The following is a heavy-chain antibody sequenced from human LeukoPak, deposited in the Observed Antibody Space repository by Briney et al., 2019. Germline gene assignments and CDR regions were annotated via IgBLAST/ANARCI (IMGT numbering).Heavy chain of an antibody. CDR3: AKTTWHDIGGNPGAFDF. CDR2: ISYDGSNK. CDR1: GFTFSSYG. J-gene: IGHJ3*01. Sequence: GRSLRLSCAASGFTFSSYGMHWVRQAPGKGLEWVAVISYDGSNKYYADSVKGRFTISRDNSKNTLYLQMNSLRDEDTALYYCAKTTWHDIGGNPGAFDFWGQGTMVTVSS. D-gene: IGHD4-23*01. V-gene: IGHV3-30*18.